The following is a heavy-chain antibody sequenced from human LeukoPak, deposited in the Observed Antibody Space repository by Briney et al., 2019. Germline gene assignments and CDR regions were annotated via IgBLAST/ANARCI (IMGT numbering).Heavy chain of an antibody. D-gene: IGHD5-18*01. CDR1: GLTFSSYW. V-gene: IGHV3-74*01. J-gene: IGHJ4*02. CDR2: IKSDGSTT. CDR3: ARVVDTHFDY. Sequence: PGGPQRLSCAASGLTFSSYWMHWARQAPGKGLVWVSRIKSDGSTTTYADSVKGRFTISRDNAKNTLYLQMNSLRAEDTAVYYCARVVDTHFDYWGQGTLVTVSS.